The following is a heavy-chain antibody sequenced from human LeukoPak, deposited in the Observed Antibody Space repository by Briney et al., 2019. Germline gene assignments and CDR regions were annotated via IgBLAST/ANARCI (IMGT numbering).Heavy chain of an antibody. D-gene: IGHD3-16*01. V-gene: IGHV3-7*04. Sequence: PGGSLRLSCAASGFTLSTYWVTWVRQAPGKGLEWVANIKQDGSEKYYVDSVKGRFTISRDNAKNSLYLQMNSLRDEDTAVYYCARSRGLDYWGQGTLVTVSS. CDR2: IKQDGSEK. CDR1: GFTLSTYW. CDR3: ARSRGLDY. J-gene: IGHJ4*02.